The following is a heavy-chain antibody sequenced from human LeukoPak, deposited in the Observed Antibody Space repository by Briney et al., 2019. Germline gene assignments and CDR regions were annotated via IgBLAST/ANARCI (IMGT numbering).Heavy chain of an antibody. V-gene: IGHV3-21*01. CDR2: ITSSSSYI. D-gene: IGHD3-9*01. J-gene: IGHJ4*02. CDR1: GFTFSSYS. Sequence: PGGCLRLSCAASGFTFSSYSMNWVRQAPGKGLEWVSSITSSSSYIYYADSVKGRFTISRDNAKNSLYLQMNSLRAEDTAVYYCARGGSNYDILTGYSYFDYWGQGTLVTVS. CDR3: ARGGSNYDILTGYSYFDY.